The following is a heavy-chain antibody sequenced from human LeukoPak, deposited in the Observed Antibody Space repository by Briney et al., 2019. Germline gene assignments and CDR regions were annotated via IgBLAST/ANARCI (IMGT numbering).Heavy chain of an antibody. CDR3: ARVPGYSSSWLDAFDI. Sequence: SETLSLTCTVSGGSISSYYWSWIRQPPGEGLEWIGYIHYSGSTNYNPSLKSRVTISVDTSKNQFSLKLSSVTAADTAVYYCARVPGYSSSWLDAFDIWGQGTLVTVSS. CDR1: GGSISSYY. J-gene: IGHJ3*02. CDR2: IHYSGST. D-gene: IGHD6-13*01. V-gene: IGHV4-59*01.